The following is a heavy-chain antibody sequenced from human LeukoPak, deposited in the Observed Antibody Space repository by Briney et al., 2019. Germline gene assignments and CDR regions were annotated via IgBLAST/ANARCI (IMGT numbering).Heavy chain of an antibody. J-gene: IGHJ3*02. V-gene: IGHV4-4*02. CDR1: GGSIIASDW. CDR2: VFHTGSR. CDR3: SRRNSLYDAFDI. Sequence: SETLSLTCTVSGGSIIASDWWTWVRQAPGKGLEWVREVFHTGSRNYSPSLKGRITISIDKYKSQFYLQLNSVTAADAAVYFCSRRNSLYDAFDIWGPGRLIAVSS.